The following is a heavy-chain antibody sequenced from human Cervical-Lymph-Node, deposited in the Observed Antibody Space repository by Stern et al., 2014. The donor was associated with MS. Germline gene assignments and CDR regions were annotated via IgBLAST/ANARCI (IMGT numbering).Heavy chain of an antibody. D-gene: IGHD5-18*01. CDR2: TYPGDPAT. CDR3: SRVPPHTYGFLGPDH. V-gene: IGHV5-51*04. J-gene: IGHJ4*02. CDR1: GYRFTNYW. Sequence: VPLVQSGAAVKKPGESLKISCKTSGYRFTNYWIGWVRQMPGKGLEWMGITYPGDPATKYRPPFEGQVTISADNPITTAYLQWGSLKASDTAMYYCSRVPPHTYGFLGPDHWGQGTLVTVSS.